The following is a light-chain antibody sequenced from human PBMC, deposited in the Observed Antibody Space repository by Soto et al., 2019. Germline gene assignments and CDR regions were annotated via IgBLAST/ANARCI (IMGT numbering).Light chain of an antibody. J-gene: IGLJ1*01. Sequence: QSVLTQPASVSGTPGQSITISCTGTSSDVGGYYSVSWYRQHPGKAPKLIIYGVTSRPSGVSYRFSGSKSGNTASLTISGLQAEDEADYYCSSYTTSSSYVFGTGTKVTVL. V-gene: IGLV2-14*01. CDR1: SSDVGGYYS. CDR3: SSYTTSSSYV. CDR2: GVT.